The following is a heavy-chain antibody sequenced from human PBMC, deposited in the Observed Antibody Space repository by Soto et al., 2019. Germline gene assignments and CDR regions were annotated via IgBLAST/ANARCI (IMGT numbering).Heavy chain of an antibody. D-gene: IGHD6-19*01. CDR1: GGSFSGYY. CDR2: INHSGST. CDR3: ARNKYSSGWYVDY. V-gene: IGHV4-34*01. J-gene: IGHJ4*02. Sequence: PSETLSLTCTVYGGSFSGYYWSWIRQPPGKELEWIGEINHSGSTNYNPSLKSRVTMSVDTSKNQFSLKLSSVTAADTALYYCARNKYSSGWYVDYWGQGTLVTVSS.